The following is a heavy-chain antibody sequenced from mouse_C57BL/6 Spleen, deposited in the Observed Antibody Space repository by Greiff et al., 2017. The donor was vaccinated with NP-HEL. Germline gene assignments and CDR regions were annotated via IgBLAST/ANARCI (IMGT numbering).Heavy chain of an antibody. Sequence: AGGGIDFSRYWMSWVRRAPGKGLEWIGEINPDSSTINYAPSLKDKFIISRDNAKNTLYLQMSKVRSEDTALYYCASPYDGYYVFAYWGQGTLVTVSA. CDR1: GIDFSRYW. CDR2: INPDSSTI. D-gene: IGHD2-3*01. J-gene: IGHJ3*01. CDR3: ASPYDGYYVFAY. V-gene: IGHV4-1*01.